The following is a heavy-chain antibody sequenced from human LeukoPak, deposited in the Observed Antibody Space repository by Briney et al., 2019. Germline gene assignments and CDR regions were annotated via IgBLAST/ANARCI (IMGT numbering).Heavy chain of an antibody. CDR3: AREDFGVVHFDY. V-gene: IGHV3-30*04. D-gene: IGHD3-3*01. CDR1: GFTSRNYA. J-gene: IGHJ4*02. Sequence: GGSLRLSCAASGFTSRNYAMHWVRQAPGKGLEWVAVISYDGSKKYYADSVKGRFTISRDNSKNTLYVQMNSLRPEDTAVYYCAREDFGVVHFDYWGQGTLVTVSS. CDR2: ISYDGSKK.